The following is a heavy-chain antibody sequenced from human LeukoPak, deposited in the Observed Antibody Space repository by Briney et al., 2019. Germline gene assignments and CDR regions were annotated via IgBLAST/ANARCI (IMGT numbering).Heavy chain of an antibody. CDR2: ISVSGGST. D-gene: IGHD3-22*01. CDR3: AKDRAYYYDSSGYYLGDAFDI. CDR1: GFTFSSYG. J-gene: IGHJ3*02. Sequence: PGGSLRLSCAASGFTFSSYGMSWVRQAPGKGLEWVSGISVSGGSTYYTHSVKGRFTISRDNSKNTLYLQMNSLRAEDTAVYYCAKDRAYYYDSSGYYLGDAFDIWGQGTMVTVSS. V-gene: IGHV3-23*01.